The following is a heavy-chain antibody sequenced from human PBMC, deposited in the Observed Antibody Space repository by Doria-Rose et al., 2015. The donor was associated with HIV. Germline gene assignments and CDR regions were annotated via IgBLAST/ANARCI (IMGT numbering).Heavy chain of an antibody. J-gene: IGHJ4*02. Sequence: QITLKESGPVLVKPTETHTLTCTVSGVSLSSPGMGVSWIRQPPGKALEWLANIFSDDERSYKTSLKSRLTISRCTSKSQAVLTVTDMDPVDTATYYCARIKSSRWYHKYYFDFWGQGTLVIVSA. CDR1: GVSLSSPGMG. CDR3: ARIKSSRWYHKYYFDF. V-gene: IGHV2-26*01. D-gene: IGHD6-13*01. CDR2: IFSDDER.